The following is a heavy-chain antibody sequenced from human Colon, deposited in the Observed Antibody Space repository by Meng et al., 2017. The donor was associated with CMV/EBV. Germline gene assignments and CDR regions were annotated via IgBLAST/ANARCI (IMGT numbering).Heavy chain of an antibody. Sequence: GSLRLSCTVSDGFARSGSFYWSWIRQPPGKGLEWIGYIYYSGSTTYNPSLKSRVTISVDTSKNQFSLKLTSVTAADTAVYYCARERAGKEWELLGGGEHGMDVWGRGTTVTVSS. CDR2: IYYSGST. D-gene: IGHD1-26*01. V-gene: IGHV4-61*01. CDR1: DGFARSGSFY. J-gene: IGHJ6*02. CDR3: ARERAGKEWELLGGGEHGMDV.